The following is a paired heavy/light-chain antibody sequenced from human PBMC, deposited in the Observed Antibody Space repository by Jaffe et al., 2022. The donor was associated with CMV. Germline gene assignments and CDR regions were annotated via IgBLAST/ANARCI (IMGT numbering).Light chain of an antibody. CDR1: QSISSY. V-gene: IGKV1-39*01. J-gene: IGKJ2*02. Sequence: DIQMTQSPSSLSASVGDRVTITCRASQSISSYLNWYQQRPGKAPKLLIYGASNLQSGVPSRFSGGGSGTDFTLTITNLQPEDFATYYCQQSNNSPCTFGQGTKLEIK. CDR2: GAS. CDR3: QQSNNSPCT.
Heavy chain of an antibody. V-gene: IGHV3-74*01. CDR2: VKSDGTST. Sequence: EVQLVESGGGLVQPGGSLRLSCAASGFTFSSYWMHWVRQAPGKGLVWVSRVKSDGTSTTYADFVKGRFSISRDNAKNTLYLQMNSLRAEDTAVYYCVRGTSGWFYLANFDYWGQGTLVTVSS. D-gene: IGHD6-19*01. CDR1: GFTFSSYW. CDR3: VRGTSGWFYLANFDY. J-gene: IGHJ4*02.